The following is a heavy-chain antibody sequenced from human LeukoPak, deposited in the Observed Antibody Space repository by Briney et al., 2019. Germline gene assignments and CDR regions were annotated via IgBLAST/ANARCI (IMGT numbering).Heavy chain of an antibody. Sequence: SETLSLTCAVSGSSISSGGYSWSWIRQPPGKGLEWIEYIYHSGSTYYNPSLKSRVTISVDRSKNQFSLKLSSVTAADTAVYYCARAKQQLVPPGRGIYYFDYWGQGTLVTVSS. V-gene: IGHV4-30-2*01. J-gene: IGHJ4*02. CDR3: ARAKQQLVPPGRGIYYFDY. D-gene: IGHD6-13*01. CDR2: IYHSGST. CDR1: GSSISSGGYS.